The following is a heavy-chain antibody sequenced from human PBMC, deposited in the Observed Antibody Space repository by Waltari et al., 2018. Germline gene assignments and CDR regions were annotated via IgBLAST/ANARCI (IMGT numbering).Heavy chain of an antibody. D-gene: IGHD4-17*01. CDR1: GYIFTNYH. CDR3: ARGIDYGGKWVSGSHYMDV. V-gene: IGHV1-46*01. J-gene: IGHJ6*03. Sequence: QVQLMQSGAEVRKPGASVRVSCKASGYIFTNYHIHWVRQGPGQGLEWMGLINPSGCTAAYSHRFPGRVSMTRDTSTGTAHMDLSSLRSEDTAIYYCARGIDYGGKWVSGSHYMDVWGKGSTVTVSS. CDR2: INPSGCTA.